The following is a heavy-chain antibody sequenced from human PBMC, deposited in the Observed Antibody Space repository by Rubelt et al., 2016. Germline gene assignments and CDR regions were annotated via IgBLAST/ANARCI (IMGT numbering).Heavy chain of an antibody. J-gene: IGHJ4*02. CDR3: ARRQQLGPFDY. D-gene: IGHD6-13*01. CDR2: IIPIFGTA. Sequence: QVQLVQSGAEVKKPGSSVMVSCKASGGTFRSYAISWVRQAPGQGLEWMGGIIPIFGTATYAQTFQGRVTIIADESTSTSYMGLSSLRSEDTAVYYCARRQQLGPFDYWGQGTLVTVSS. CDR1: GGTFRSYA. V-gene: IGHV1-69*01.